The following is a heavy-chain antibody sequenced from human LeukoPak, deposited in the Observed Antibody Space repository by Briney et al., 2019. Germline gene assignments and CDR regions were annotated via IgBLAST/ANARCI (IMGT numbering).Heavy chain of an antibody. CDR2: IIPIFGTA. V-gene: IGHV1-69*13. Sequence: SVKVSCKASGCTFSSYAISWVRQAPGQGLEWMGGIIPIFGTANYAQKFQGRVTITADESTSTAYMELSSLRSEDTAVYYCARGAYDFWSGYRPHYYYYYYMDVWGKGTTVTVSS. J-gene: IGHJ6*03. D-gene: IGHD3-3*01. CDR3: ARGAYDFWSGYRPHYYYYYYMDV. CDR1: GCTFSSYA.